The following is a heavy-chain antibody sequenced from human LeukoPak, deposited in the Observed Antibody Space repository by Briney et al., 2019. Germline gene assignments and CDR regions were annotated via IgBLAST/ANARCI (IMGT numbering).Heavy chain of an antibody. Sequence: SETLSLTCTVSGGSISSYYWSWIRQPPGKGLEWIGYIYYSGSTNYNPSLKSRVTISVDTSKNQFSLKLSSVTAADTVVYYCARLLSGYSGYADYWGQGTLVTVSS. J-gene: IGHJ4*02. V-gene: IGHV4-59*08. CDR1: GGSISSYY. CDR2: IYYSGST. D-gene: IGHD5-12*01. CDR3: ARLLSGYSGYADY.